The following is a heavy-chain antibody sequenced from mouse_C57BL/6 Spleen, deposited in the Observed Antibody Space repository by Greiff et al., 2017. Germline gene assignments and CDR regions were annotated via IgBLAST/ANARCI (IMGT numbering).Heavy chain of an antibody. CDR2: IYPGDGDT. Sequence: QVQLQQSGAELVKPGASVKISCKASGYAFSSYWMNWVKQRPGKGLEWIGQIYPGDGDTNYNGKFKGKATLTADKSSSTAYMQLSSLTSEDSAVDFCARKANLDWYFDVWGTGTTVTVSA. V-gene: IGHV1-80*01. J-gene: IGHJ1*03. CDR1: GYAFSSYW. D-gene: IGHD3-2*02. CDR3: ARKANLDWYFDV.